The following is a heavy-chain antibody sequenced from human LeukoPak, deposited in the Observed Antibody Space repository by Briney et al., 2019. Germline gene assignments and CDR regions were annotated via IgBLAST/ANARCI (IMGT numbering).Heavy chain of an antibody. J-gene: IGHJ4*02. CDR1: GFTFSTYA. Sequence: GGSLRLSCEASGFTFSTYAMSWVRQPPGKGLQWVSGISGSDSGTYYTDSVKGRFTISRDNSKNTVYLEIDNLRAEDTAVYYCTKCMSGTGVCLNFDSWGQGILVTVSS. V-gene: IGHV3-23*01. D-gene: IGHD2-8*02. CDR3: TKCMSGTGVCLNFDS. CDR2: ISGSDSGT.